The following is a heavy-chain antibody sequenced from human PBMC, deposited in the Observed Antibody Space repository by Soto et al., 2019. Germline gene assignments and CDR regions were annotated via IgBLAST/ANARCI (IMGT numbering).Heavy chain of an antibody. Sequence: SETLSLTCTVSGGSISSGDYYWSWIRQPPGKGLEWIGYIYYSGSTYYNPSLKSRVTISVDTSKNQFSLKLSSVTAADTAVYYCARDRNYYDSSEPFDYWGQGTLVTRLL. J-gene: IGHJ4*02. CDR3: ARDRNYYDSSEPFDY. V-gene: IGHV4-30-4*01. D-gene: IGHD3-22*01. CDR2: IYYSGST. CDR1: GGSISSGDYY.